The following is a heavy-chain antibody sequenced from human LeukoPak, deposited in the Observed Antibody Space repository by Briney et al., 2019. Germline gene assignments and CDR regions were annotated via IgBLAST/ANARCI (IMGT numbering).Heavy chain of an antibody. CDR1: GYTFTSYY. J-gene: IGHJ5*02. V-gene: IGHV1-46*01. D-gene: IGHD2-15*01. Sequence: ASVKVSCKASGYTFTSYYMHWVRQAPGQGLEWMGIINPSGGSTSYAQKFQGRVTMTRDTSTSTVYMELSSLRSDDTAIYYCTRVNLRGSKYNWFDPWGQGTLVTVSS. CDR3: TRVNLRGSKYNWFDP. CDR2: INPSGGST.